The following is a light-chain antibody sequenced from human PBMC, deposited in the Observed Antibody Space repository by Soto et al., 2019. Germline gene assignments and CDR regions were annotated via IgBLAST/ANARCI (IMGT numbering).Light chain of an antibody. CDR1: SSDVGTYDY. J-gene: IGLJ2*01. CDR2: EVN. CDR3: CSYVSSYTQG. V-gene: IGLV2-11*01. Sequence: QSALTQPRSVSGSPGQSVTISCTGTSSDVGTYDYVSWYQQHPGKAPKLMIYEVNKRPSGVPDRFSGYKSGNTASLTISGLQAEDEPDYYSCSYVSSYTQGFGGGTKVTVL.